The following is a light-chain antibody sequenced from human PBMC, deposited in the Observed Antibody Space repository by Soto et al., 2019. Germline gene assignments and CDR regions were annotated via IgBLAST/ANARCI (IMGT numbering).Light chain of an antibody. CDR1: NSNIGSHL. CDR2: TNN. V-gene: IGLV1-44*01. Sequence: QSVLTQPPSVSGTPGQRVTISCSGSNSNIGSHLVNWYQQVPGTAPRLLICTNNQRPSGVPDRFSDSKSGTSASLAISGLQSEDEADYYCATWDGSLQSWVFGGGTKVTVL. CDR3: ATWDGSLQSWV. J-gene: IGLJ3*02.